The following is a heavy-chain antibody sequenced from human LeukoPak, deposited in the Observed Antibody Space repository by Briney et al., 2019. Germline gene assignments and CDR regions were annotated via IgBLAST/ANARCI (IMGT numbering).Heavy chain of an antibody. CDR2: INTKSKAI. D-gene: IGHD3-9*01. Sequence: GGSLRLSCAASGFTFSSYTMNWIRQAPGKGLEWISFINTKSKAIYYADSVKGRFTISRDNARNLLHLQINSLRAEDTALYFCVRDQDWAFDYWGQGTLVTVSS. V-gene: IGHV3-48*01. CDR1: GFTFSSYT. CDR3: VRDQDWAFDY. J-gene: IGHJ4*02.